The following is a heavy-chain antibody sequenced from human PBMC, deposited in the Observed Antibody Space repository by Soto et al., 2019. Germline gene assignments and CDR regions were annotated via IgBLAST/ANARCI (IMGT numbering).Heavy chain of an antibody. J-gene: IGHJ4*02. CDR2: FDPEDGET. Sequence: GASVKGSCKASGDTFTGYYMHWVRQAPGKGLEWMGGFDPEDGETIYAQKFQGRVTMTEDTSTDTAYMELSSLRSEDTAVYYCATGRPYSSGSFDYWGQGTLVTVSS. CDR1: GDTFTGYY. V-gene: IGHV1-24*01. CDR3: ATGRPYSSGSFDY. D-gene: IGHD6-19*01.